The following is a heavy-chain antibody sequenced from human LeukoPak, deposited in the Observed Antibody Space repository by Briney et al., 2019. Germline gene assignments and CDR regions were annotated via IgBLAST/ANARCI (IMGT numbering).Heavy chain of an antibody. CDR2: IDPNSGGT. D-gene: IGHD3/OR15-3a*01. CDR1: GYTFTAYY. Sequence: ASVKVSCKASGYTFTAYYIHWVRQAPGQGLEWMGWIDPNSGGTNYAQRFQGRVTMTRDTSISTAYMELGRLRSDDTAVYHCARGGSMIFGVLNDWGQGARVTVSS. J-gene: IGHJ4*02. CDR3: ARGGSMIFGVLND. V-gene: IGHV1-2*02.